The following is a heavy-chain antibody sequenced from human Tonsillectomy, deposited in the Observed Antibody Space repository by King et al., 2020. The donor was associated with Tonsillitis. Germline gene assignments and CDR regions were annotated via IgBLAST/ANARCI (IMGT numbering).Heavy chain of an antibody. CDR1: GFTFGDYI. D-gene: IGHD4-17*01. CDR2: IRSKAYGGTA. J-gene: IGHJ4*02. CDR3: TSRINDYVAYGVRGGFDS. Sequence: VQLVESGGGLVQPGRSLRLSCSASGFTFGDYIMSWFRQAPGKGLEWVGFIRSKAYGGTAEYAASVKGRFTFSRDDSKSIAYLQMNSLKTEDTAVYYCTSRINDYVAYGVRGGFDSWGQGTLVTVSS. V-gene: IGHV3-49*03.